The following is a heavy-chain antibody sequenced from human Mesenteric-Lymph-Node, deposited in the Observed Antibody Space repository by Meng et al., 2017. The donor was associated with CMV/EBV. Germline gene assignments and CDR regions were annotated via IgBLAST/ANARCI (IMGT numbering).Heavy chain of an antibody. CDR3: ARGKRYYDFWSGYSHFDY. D-gene: IGHD3-3*01. Sequence: ASVKVSCKASGYTFTGYYMHWVRQAPGQGLEWMGWINPNSGGTNYAQKFQGRVTMTRDTSISTAYMEPSRLRSDDTAVYYCARGKRYYDFWSGYSHFDYWGQGTLVTVSS. J-gene: IGHJ4*02. CDR1: GYTFTGYY. CDR2: INPNSGGT. V-gene: IGHV1-2*02.